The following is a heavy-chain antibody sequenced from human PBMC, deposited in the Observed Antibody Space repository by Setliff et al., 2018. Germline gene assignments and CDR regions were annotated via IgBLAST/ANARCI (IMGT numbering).Heavy chain of an antibody. CDR3: FGAGTCSY. V-gene: IGHV3-7*01. J-gene: IGHJ4*02. CDR1: GFIFGSFG. Sequence: GESLKISCAASGFIFGSFGMYWVRQAPGKGLEWVASINPHGSEKYYADSVKGRFTISRDNAKNSLSLQMNNLRTVDTAVYYCFGAGTCSYWGQGTLVTVSS. CDR2: INPHGSEK. D-gene: IGHD3-10*01.